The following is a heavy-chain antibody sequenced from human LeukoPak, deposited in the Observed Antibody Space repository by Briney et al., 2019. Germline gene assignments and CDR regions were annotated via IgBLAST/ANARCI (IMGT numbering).Heavy chain of an antibody. Sequence: SQTLSLTCAISGDSVSSNSAAWNWIRQSPSRGLEWLGRTHYRSKWYNDYAVSVKSRITINPDTSKNQFSLQLNSVTPEDTAVYYCARVTGRRGIVGAKGAFDIWGQGTMVTVSS. V-gene: IGHV6-1*01. D-gene: IGHD1-26*01. CDR2: THYRSKWYN. J-gene: IGHJ3*02. CDR3: ARVTGRRGIVGAKGAFDI. CDR1: GDSVSSNSAA.